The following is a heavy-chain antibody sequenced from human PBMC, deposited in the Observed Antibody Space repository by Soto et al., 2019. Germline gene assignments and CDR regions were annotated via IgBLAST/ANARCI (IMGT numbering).Heavy chain of an antibody. CDR3: AKDLGFRVSGAPMN. CDR1: GFTFDDYA. J-gene: IGHJ4*02. D-gene: IGHD3-10*01. V-gene: IGHV3-9*01. Sequence: EVQLVESGGGLVQPGRSLRLSCAASGFTFDDYAMHWVRQAPGKGLEWVSGISWNSGSIGYADSVKGRFTISRDNAKNSLYLQMNSLRAEDTALYYCAKDLGFRVSGAPMNWGQGTLVTVSS. CDR2: ISWNSGSI.